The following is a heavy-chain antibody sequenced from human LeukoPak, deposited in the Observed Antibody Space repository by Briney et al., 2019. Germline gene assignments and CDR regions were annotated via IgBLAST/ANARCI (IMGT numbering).Heavy chain of an antibody. D-gene: IGHD3-22*01. J-gene: IGHJ4*02. CDR3: ARYYYDSSGYYVLDY. V-gene: IGHV4-59*01. Sequence: PSETLSLTRTVSGGSISSYYWSWIRQPPGKGLEWIGYIYYSGSTNYNPSLKSRVTISVDTSKNQFSLMLSSVPAADTALYYCARYYYDSSGYYVLDYWGQGTLVTVSS. CDR2: IYYSGST. CDR1: GGSISSYY.